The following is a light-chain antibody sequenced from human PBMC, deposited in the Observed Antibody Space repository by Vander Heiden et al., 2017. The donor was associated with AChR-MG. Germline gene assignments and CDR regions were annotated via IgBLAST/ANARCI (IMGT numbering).Light chain of an antibody. CDR3: QQRDTWPHT. CDR1: QSVSSY. Sequence: EVVLTQSPATLSLSPGERAALSCRTSQSVSSYLAWYQQKPGQAPRLLIYDASNRAAGIPARFSGSGSGTDFTLTISSLEAEDFAVYYCQQRDTWPHTFGGGTKVEIK. V-gene: IGKV3-11*01. J-gene: IGKJ4*01. CDR2: DAS.